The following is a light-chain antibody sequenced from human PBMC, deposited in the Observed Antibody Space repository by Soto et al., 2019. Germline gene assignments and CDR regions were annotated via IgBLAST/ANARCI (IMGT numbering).Light chain of an antibody. J-gene: IGKJ1*01. CDR1: QGISSW. V-gene: IGKV1D-16*01. CDR3: QQYYSYPRT. CDR2: AAS. Sequence: IQMTQSPSSLSASVGDRVTITFRASQGISSWLAWYQQKPEKAPKLLIYAASTLQSGVPSRFSGSGSGTDFTLTISCLQSEDFAAYYCQQYYSYPRTFGHGTKVDVK.